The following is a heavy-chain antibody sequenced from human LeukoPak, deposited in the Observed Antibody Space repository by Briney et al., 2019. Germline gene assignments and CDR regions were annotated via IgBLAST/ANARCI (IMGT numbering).Heavy chain of an antibody. CDR2: ISNDGGNQ. CDR3: AKSGYDRSGYYFPLDT. V-gene: IGHV3-30*18. D-gene: IGHD3-22*01. Sequence: PGRSLRLSRAASGFTFSTSGMPWVRQAPGKGLEWVAVISNDGGNQYYGDSVKGRFIISRDNSKDTLYLQMNSLRADDTAVYYCAKSGYDRSGYYFPLDTWGQGTLVTVSS. CDR1: GFTFSTSG. J-gene: IGHJ5*02.